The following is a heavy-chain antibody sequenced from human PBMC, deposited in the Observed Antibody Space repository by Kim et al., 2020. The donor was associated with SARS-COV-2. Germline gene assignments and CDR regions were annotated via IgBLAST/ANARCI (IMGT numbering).Heavy chain of an antibody. CDR2: IRSKANNYAT. CDR3: TRVPGTTFAFWGAYDN. D-gene: IGHD1-1*01. V-gene: IGHV3-73*01. J-gene: IGHJ3*02. Sequence: GGSLRLSCAASGFSFSDYAMHWVRQASGKGLEWVGRIRSKANNYATTYAASVKGRFTISRDDSKNAAYLQMNSLKTEDTAVYYCTRVPGTTFAFWGAYDNWGQGTMVTVSS. CDR1: GFSFSDYA.